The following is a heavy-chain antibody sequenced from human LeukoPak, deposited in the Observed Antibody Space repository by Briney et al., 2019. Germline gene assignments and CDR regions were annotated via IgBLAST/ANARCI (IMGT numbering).Heavy chain of an antibody. CDR2: IYYSGST. J-gene: IGHJ3*02. D-gene: IGHD6-19*01. CDR1: GGSFSGYY. Sequence: SETLSLTCAVYGGSFSGYYWSWIRQPPGKGLEWIGYIYYSGSTNYNPSLKSRVTISVDTSRNQFSLKLSSVTAADTAVYYCARIAVALPKGAFDIWGQGTMVTVSS. V-gene: IGHV4-59*01. CDR3: ARIAVALPKGAFDI.